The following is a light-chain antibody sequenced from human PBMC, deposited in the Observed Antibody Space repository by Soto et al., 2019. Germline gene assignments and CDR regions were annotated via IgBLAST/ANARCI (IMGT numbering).Light chain of an antibody. Sequence: QSVMTQPPSVSAAPGQKVTISCSGSSSNIGGNSVSWYQQLPGTAPKLLIYDDDKRPSGIPDRFSGSKSGTSATLGITGFQTGDEADYYCGSWDSSPSAYVFATGTKLTVL. V-gene: IGLV1-51*01. CDR1: SSNIGGNS. CDR3: GSWDSSPSAYV. J-gene: IGLJ1*01. CDR2: DDD.